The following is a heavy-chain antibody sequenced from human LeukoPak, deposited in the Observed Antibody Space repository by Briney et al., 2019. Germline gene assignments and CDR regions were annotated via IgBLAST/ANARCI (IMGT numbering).Heavy chain of an antibody. CDR3: AQSLGSGNWIGNWFDP. V-gene: IGHV4-34*01. J-gene: IGHJ5*02. CDR2: IYYTGRT. Sequence: SETLSLTCAVYGGSFSGYYWSWIRQPPGKGLEWTGTIYYTGRTYYNPSLESRLTISVDTSKNQFSLKLTSVTAADTAIYYCAQSLGSGNWIGNWFDPWGQGTLVTVSS. CDR1: GGSFSGYY. D-gene: IGHD1-1*01.